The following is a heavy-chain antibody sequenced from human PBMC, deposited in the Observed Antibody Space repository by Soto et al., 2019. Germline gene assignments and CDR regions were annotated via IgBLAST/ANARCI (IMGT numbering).Heavy chain of an antibody. CDR3: ARVGTIFGVVIVPWFDP. V-gene: IGHV4-59*01. CDR2: IYYSGST. J-gene: IGHJ5*02. Sequence: SETLSLTCTVSGGSISSYYWSWIRQPPGKGLEWIGYIYYSGSTNYNPSLKSRVTISVDTSKNQFSLKLSSVTAADTAVYYCARVGTIFGVVIVPWFDPWGQGTLVTVSS. D-gene: IGHD3-3*01. CDR1: GGSISSYY.